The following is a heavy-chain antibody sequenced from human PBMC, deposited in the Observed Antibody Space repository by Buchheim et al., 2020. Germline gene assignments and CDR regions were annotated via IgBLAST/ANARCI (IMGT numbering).Heavy chain of an antibody. Sequence: EVQLVESGGGLVQPGGSLRLSCAASGFTFSSYWMHWVRQAPWKGLVWVSRINSYGSSTSYADSVKGRFTISRDNAKNTLYLQRNSVGTEGTSRYYCVRGWVSENYWGQGTL. D-gene: IGHD1-26*01. V-gene: IGHV3-74*01. CDR2: INSYGSST. CDR1: GFTFSSYW. J-gene: IGHJ4*02. CDR3: VRGWVSENY.